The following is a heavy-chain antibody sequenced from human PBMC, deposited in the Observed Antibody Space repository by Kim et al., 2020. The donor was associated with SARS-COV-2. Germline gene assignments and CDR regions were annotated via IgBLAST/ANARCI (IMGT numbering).Heavy chain of an antibody. D-gene: IGHD3-10*01. CDR3: ARNRRLLWFGELSRLYYYGMDV. Sequence: SETLSLTCAVYGGSFSGYYWSWIRQPPGKGLEWIGEINHSGSTNYNPSLKSRVTISVDTSKNQFSLKLSSVTAADTAVYYCARNRRLLWFGELSRLYYYGMDVWGQGTTVTVSS. V-gene: IGHV4-34*01. CDR2: INHSGST. CDR1: GGSFSGYY. J-gene: IGHJ6*02.